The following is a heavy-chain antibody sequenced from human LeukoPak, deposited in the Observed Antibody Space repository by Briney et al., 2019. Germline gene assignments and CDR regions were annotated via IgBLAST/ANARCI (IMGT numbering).Heavy chain of an antibody. CDR3: ARGKLLRAFDI. CDR2: INHSGST. CDR1: GGSFSGYY. Sequence: SETLSLTCAVYGGSFSGYYWSWIRQPPGKGLEWIGEINHSGSTNYNPSLKSRVTISVDTSKNQFSLKLSPVTAADTAVYYCARGKLLRAFDIWGQGTMVTVSS. D-gene: IGHD2-15*01. V-gene: IGHV4-34*01. J-gene: IGHJ3*02.